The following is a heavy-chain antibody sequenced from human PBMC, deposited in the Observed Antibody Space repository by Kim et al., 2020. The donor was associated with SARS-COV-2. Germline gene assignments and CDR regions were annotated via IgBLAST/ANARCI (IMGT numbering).Heavy chain of an antibody. J-gene: IGHJ4*02. CDR3: ARGFADCWSAPVV. CDR1: GFIFSNYA. Sequence: GGSLRLSCAASGFIFSNYAMSWVRQAPGKGLEWVSTISGTTTNTYYGESVKGRFTISRDNSKSTLYLQMYSLRPEDTAIYFCARGFADCWSAPVVWGPG. CDR2: ISGTTTNT. D-gene: IGHD3-3*01. V-gene: IGHV3-23*01.